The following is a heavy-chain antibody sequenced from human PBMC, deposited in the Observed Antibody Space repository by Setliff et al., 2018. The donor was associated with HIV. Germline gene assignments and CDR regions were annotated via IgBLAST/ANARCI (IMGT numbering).Heavy chain of an antibody. CDR2: IFHTGST. CDR1: GASISSGNW. J-gene: IGHJ3*02. D-gene: IGHD1-26*01. V-gene: IGHV4-4*02. CDR3: ARTSVGATGLYAFDI. Sequence: PSETLSLTCAVSGASISSGNWWSWVRQSPGKGLEWIGEIFHTGSTNYNPSLKSRVTISVDTSKNHFSLNVSSLTAADTALYFCARTSVGATGLYAFDIWGQGTMVTVSS.